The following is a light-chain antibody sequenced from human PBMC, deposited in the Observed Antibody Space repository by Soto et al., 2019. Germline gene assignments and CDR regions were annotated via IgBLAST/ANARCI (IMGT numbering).Light chain of an antibody. CDR3: MQGTHWPIT. Sequence: DVVMTQSPLSLPFTLGPPASISCRSNQSLVHSDGIAYCSWFQQRPGRSPRRLIYKVSNRDSGVPARFSGSGSGTDFALKISRVEAEDVGVYYCMQGTHWPITFCQGTRLEIK. CDR1: QSLVHSDGIAY. J-gene: IGKJ5*01. CDR2: KVS. V-gene: IGKV2-30*02.